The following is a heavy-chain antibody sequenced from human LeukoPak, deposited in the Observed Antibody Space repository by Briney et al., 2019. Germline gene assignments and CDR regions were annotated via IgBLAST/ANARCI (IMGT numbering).Heavy chain of an antibody. CDR2: IYSGGTT. V-gene: IGHV3-53*01. Sequence: GGSLRLSCTASTFTFSSYTMNWVRQAPGKGLEWVSLIYSGGTTYYADSVKGRFTISRDTSKNTLYLQMNSLRAEDTAVYYCARAKAGSSLYYYYGLDVWGQGTTVTVSS. CDR1: TFTFSSYT. D-gene: IGHD3-10*01. CDR3: ARAKAGSSLYYYYGLDV. J-gene: IGHJ6*02.